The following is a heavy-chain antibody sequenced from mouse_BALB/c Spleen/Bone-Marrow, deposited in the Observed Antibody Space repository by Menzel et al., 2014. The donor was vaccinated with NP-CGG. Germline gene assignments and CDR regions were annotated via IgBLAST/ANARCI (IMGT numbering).Heavy chain of an antibody. CDR3: ARPVSRSGYCVY. V-gene: IGHV5-17*02. J-gene: IGHJ2*01. Sequence: DVQLVESGGGLVQPGGSRKLSCAASGFTFSSFGMHWVRQAPEKGLEWVAYISRGSSTIYYADTVMGRFTISRDNPKNSRFLQMPSLRSDDTAMYYCARPVSRSGYCVYWGQGTTLTVSS. CDR1: GFTFSSFG. CDR2: ISRGSSTI. D-gene: IGHD6-2*01.